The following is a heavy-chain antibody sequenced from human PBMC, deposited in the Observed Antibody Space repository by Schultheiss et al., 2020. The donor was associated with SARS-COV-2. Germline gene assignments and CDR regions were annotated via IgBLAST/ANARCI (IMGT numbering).Heavy chain of an antibody. D-gene: IGHD3-10*01. CDR2: INHSGST. CDR3: ERHPPYYYGSGRPFDY. V-gene: IGHV4-34*01. J-gene: IGHJ4*02. CDR1: GGSFSGYY. Sequence: SETLSLTCAVYGGSFSGYYWSWIRQPPGKGLEWIGEINHSGSTNYNPSLKSRVTISVDTSKNQFSLKLSSVTAADTAMYYCERHPPYYYGSGRPFDYWGQGTLVTVSS.